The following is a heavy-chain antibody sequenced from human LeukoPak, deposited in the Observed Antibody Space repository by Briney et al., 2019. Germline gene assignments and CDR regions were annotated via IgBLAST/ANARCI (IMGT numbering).Heavy chain of an antibody. CDR1: GFTFSSYT. D-gene: IGHD2-21*01. V-gene: IGHV3-23*01. Sequence: QPGGSLRLSCAASGFTFSSYTMNWVRQAPGKGLEWVSAISGSGVGTYYADSVKGRFTISRDNSWNTLYLQMSSLRAEDTAVYYCAKDQVISGSEASDIWGQGTMVTVSS. CDR3: AKDQVISGSEASDI. J-gene: IGHJ3*02. CDR2: ISGSGVGT.